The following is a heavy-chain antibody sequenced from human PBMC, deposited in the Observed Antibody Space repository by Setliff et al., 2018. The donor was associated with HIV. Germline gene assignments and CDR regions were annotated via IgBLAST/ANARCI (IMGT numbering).Heavy chain of an antibody. CDR3: AKDGSGWSQH. Sequence: GGSLRLSCAASGFSFPEYGLHWVRQPPGKGLEWVASISWNSRSIVFADSVKGRFTISRDNAQSSLYLQMSGLKIEDMAVYYCAKDGSGWSQHWGQGTRVTVSS. J-gene: IGHJ1*01. CDR1: GFSFPEYG. V-gene: IGHV3-9*03. D-gene: IGHD6-19*01. CDR2: ISWNSRSI.